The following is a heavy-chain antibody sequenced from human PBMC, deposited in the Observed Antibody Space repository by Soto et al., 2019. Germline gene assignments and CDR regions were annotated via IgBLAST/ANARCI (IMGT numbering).Heavy chain of an antibody. CDR3: ARDLWGYCGTDCYPLDV. D-gene: IGHD2-21*02. CDR2: IYYSGST. V-gene: IGHV4-59*12. Sequence: SETLSLTCTVSGGSIRTYYWSWIRQPPGKGLEWIGYIYYSGSTNYNPSLKSRVTISVDTSKNKFSLKLSSVTAADTAVYYCARDLWGYCGTDCYPLDVWGQGTTVTVSS. CDR1: GGSIRTYY. J-gene: IGHJ6*02.